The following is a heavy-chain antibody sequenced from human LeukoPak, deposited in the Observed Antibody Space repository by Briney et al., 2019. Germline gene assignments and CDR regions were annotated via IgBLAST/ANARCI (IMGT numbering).Heavy chain of an antibody. CDR1: GGTFSSYA. V-gene: IGHV1-69*13. CDR3: ARAGGYCSGGSCYSSDY. D-gene: IGHD2-15*01. J-gene: IGHJ4*02. Sequence: ASVTVSCKASGGTFSSYAISWVRQAPGQELEWMGGIIPIFGTANYAQKFQGRVTITADESTSTAYMELSSLRSEDTAVYYCARAGGYCSGGSCYSSDYWGQGTLVTVSS. CDR2: IIPIFGTA.